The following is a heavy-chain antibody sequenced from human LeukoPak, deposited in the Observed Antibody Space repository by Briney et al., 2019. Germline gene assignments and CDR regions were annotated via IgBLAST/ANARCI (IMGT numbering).Heavy chain of an antibody. CDR3: ASLMARGVIWIDL. D-gene: IGHD3-10*01. V-gene: IGHV3-7*03. J-gene: IGHJ5*02. Sequence: PGGSLRLSCAASGFTFSTYWMSWVRQAPGKGLEWVANINQDGSEKYYVDSVKGRFTISRDNAKNSLYLQMDSLRAEDTAVYYCASLMARGVIWIDLWGQDTLVTVSS. CDR2: INQDGSEK. CDR1: GFTFSTYW.